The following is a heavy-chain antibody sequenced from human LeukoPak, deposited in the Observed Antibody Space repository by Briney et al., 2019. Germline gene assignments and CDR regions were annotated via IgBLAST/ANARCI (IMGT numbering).Heavy chain of an antibody. CDR2: INHSGST. CDR1: GGSFSGYY. Sequence: SETLSLTCAVYGGSFSGYYGSWIRQPPGKGLEWIGEINHSGSTNYNPSLKSRVTISVDTSKNQFSLKLSSVTAADTAVYYCARIGYCSSTSCAPEDYWGQGTLVTVSS. V-gene: IGHV4-34*01. J-gene: IGHJ4*02. CDR3: ARIGYCSSTSCAPEDY. D-gene: IGHD2-2*01.